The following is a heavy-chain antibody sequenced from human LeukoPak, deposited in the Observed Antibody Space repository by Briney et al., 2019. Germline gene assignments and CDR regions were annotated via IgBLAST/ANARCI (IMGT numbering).Heavy chain of an antibody. CDR1: GYTFTSYY. D-gene: IGHD3-9*01. CDR2: INPSGGST. J-gene: IGHJ4*02. Sequence: ASVRVSCKASGYTFTSYYMHWVRQAPGQGLEWMGIINPSGGSTSYAQKFQGRVTMTRDMSTSTVYMELSSLRSDDTAVYYCARALDSYDILTGYYSLDYWGQGTLVTVSS. V-gene: IGHV1-46*01. CDR3: ARALDSYDILTGYYSLDY.